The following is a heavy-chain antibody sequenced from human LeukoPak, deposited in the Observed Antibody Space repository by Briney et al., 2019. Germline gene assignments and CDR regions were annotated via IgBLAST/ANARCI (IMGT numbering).Heavy chain of an antibody. CDR1: GFTFDDFA. J-gene: IGHJ4*02. Sequence: PGGCLRLSCAASGFTFDDFAMHWVRQAPGKGLEWVSLIFGDGGTTCYADSVKDRFTISRDNSKNSLYLQINRLRPEDTAFYYCAKNYYGSATYYKRFDSWGLGTLVTVSS. CDR2: IFGDGGTT. D-gene: IGHD3-10*01. CDR3: AKNYYGSATYYKRFDS. V-gene: IGHV3-43*02.